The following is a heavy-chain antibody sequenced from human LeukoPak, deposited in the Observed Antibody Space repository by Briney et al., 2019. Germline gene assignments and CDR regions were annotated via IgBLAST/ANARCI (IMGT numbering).Heavy chain of an antibody. CDR2: ITPSSSYI. V-gene: IGHV3-21*01. D-gene: IGHD2-2*01. J-gene: IGHJ6*02. Sequence: PGGSLRLSCAASGFSFGSYDMNWVRQAPGKGLEWVSCITPSSSYIYYADSVKGRFTVSRDNAKNSLYVQMNSLRAEDTAVYYCASHIVVVTAIRYYAMDVWGQRTAVTVSS. CDR3: ASHIVVVTAIRYYAMDV. CDR1: GFSFGSYD.